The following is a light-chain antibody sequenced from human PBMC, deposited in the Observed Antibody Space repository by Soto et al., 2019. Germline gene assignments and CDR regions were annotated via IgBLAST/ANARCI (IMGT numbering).Light chain of an antibody. CDR2: RNN. CDR1: SSNIGSNY. CDR3: AAWDDSLSAYVV. J-gene: IGLJ2*01. Sequence: QLVLTQPPSASGTPGQRVTISCSGSSSNIGSNYVYWYQQFPGTAPKLLIYRNNQRPSGFPDRFSGSKSGTSASLAISGLRSEDEDDYYCAAWDDSLSAYVVFGGGTKVTVL. V-gene: IGLV1-47*01.